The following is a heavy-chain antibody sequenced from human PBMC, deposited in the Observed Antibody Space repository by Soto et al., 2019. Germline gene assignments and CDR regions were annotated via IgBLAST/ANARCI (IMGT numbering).Heavy chain of an antibody. D-gene: IGHD3-10*01. CDR1: GFVFKDSS. J-gene: IGHJ4*02. CDR3: TRLISAAQDY. CDR2: IRDRAYNYAT. Sequence: EVLLVESGGGLVQPGGSLKLSCEASGFVFKDSSIHWVRQVSGKGLEWVGRIRDRAYNYATAYAASVKGRFTISRDDSNNKAYLQMDSLKTEDTAIYYCTRLISAAQDYWGRGTLVTVSS. V-gene: IGHV3-73*01.